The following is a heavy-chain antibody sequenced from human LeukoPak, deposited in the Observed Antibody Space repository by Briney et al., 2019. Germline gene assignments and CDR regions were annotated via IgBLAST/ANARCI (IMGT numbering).Heavy chain of an antibody. CDR2: ISSTSGTI. J-gene: IGHJ5*02. Sequence: PGGSLRLSCAASGFTFNSFGMNWARQAPGKGLEWVSYISSTSGTIYYADSVKGRFTISRDSARTSLYLQMNSLRAEDTAVYYCARDLAAGILWFDPWGQGILVTVSS. CDR1: GFTFNSFG. D-gene: IGHD6-13*01. CDR3: ARDLAAGILWFDP. V-gene: IGHV3-48*01.